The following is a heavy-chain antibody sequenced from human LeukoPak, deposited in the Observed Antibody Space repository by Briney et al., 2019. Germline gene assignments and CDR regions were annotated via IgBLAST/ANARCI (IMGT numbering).Heavy chain of an antibody. CDR1: GYTFTNYY. D-gene: IGHD2-15*01. J-gene: IGHJ4*02. CDR2: IMSTGPSTIST. V-gene: IGHV1-46*01. Sequence: ASVKVSCKASGYTFTNYYIHWVRQAPGQGLEWMGIIMSTGPSTISTSYAQRFQGRVTITWDTSTTTVYMEMSGLRSEDTAVYYCARAAYSRWSHFDYWGQGTLVAASS. CDR3: ARAAYSRWSHFDY.